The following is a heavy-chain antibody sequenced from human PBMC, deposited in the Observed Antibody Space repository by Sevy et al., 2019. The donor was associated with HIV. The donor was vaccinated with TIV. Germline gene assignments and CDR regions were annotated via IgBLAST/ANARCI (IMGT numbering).Heavy chain of an antibody. D-gene: IGHD3-3*01. CDR1: GGSISSYY. Sequence: SETLSLTCTVSGGSISSYYWSWIWQPPGKGLEWIGYIYYSGSTNYNPSLKSRVTISVDTSKNQFSLKLSSVTAADTAVYYCAREGLSVFGVVIPTGFDPWGQGTLVTVSS. V-gene: IGHV4-59*01. CDR3: AREGLSVFGVVIPTGFDP. J-gene: IGHJ5*02. CDR2: IYYSGST.